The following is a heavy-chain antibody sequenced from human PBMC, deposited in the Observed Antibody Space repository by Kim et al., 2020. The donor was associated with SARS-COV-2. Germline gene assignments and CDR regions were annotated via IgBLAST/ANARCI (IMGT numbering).Heavy chain of an antibody. CDR3: AREDTCSGGSCYGFDP. Sequence: ASVKVSCKTSGYIFTTYAMSWVRQAPGQGLEWMGRINTNTGNPAYAQGFTGRFVFSLDISGSTAYLEISSLKAEDTAVYYCAREDTCSGGSCYGFDPWGQGTLVTVSS. CDR1: GYIFTTYA. D-gene: IGHD2-15*01. CDR2: INTNTGNP. V-gene: IGHV7-4-1*02. J-gene: IGHJ5*02.